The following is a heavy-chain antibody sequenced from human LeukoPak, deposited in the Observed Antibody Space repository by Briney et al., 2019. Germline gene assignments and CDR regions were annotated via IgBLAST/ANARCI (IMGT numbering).Heavy chain of an antibody. J-gene: IGHJ4*02. CDR2: ISYSRST. D-gene: IGHD3-10*01. V-gene: IGHV4-39*01. CDR1: RGSINSSNHY. Sequence: SETLSLTCTVSRGSINSSNHYWGWIRHSPEKGLEWIGCISYSRSTYYNPSLQSRVTISVDTSKNQFSLTLSSVTAADTAVFYCARHAFSPYGAGKYWGQGTPVTVSS. CDR3: ARHAFSPYGAGKY.